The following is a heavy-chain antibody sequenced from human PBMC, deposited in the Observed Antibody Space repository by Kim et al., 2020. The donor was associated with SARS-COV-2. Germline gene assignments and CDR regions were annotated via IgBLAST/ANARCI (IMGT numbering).Heavy chain of an antibody. V-gene: IGHV3-23*01. CDR3: AKDGGDIDVVVVAATRGWFDP. Sequence: GGSLRLSCAASGFTFSSYAMSWVRQAPGKGLEWVSAISGSGGSTYYADSVKGRFTISRDNSKNTLYLQMNSLRAEDTAVYYCAKDGGDIDVVVVAATRGWFDPWGQGTLVTVSS. CDR2: ISGSGGST. J-gene: IGHJ5*02. CDR1: GFTFSSYA. D-gene: IGHD2-15*01.